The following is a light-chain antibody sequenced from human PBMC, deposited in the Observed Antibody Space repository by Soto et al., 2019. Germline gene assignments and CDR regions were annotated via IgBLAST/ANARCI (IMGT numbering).Light chain of an antibody. V-gene: IGKV3-20*01. CDR3: QHYDSAPVT. J-gene: IGKJ2*01. Sequence: EIVLTQSPGTLSLSPGEGATLSCRASQTISNSYFAWYQQKPGQAPRLLIYGASSRATGIPDRFSGGGSGTDFTITISRLEPGDFAVYYCQHYDSAPVTFGQGNKLEIK. CDR2: GAS. CDR1: QTISNSY.